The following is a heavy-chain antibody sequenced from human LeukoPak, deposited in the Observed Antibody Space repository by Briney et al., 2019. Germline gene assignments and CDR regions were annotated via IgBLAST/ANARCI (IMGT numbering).Heavy chain of an antibody. CDR1: GGSVSDYY. Sequence: SETLSLTCTVSGGSVSDYYWSWIRQSPGKGLEWIGYIYYTGSTSYNPSLRSRVTMSADTSKNQFSLKLSSVTAADTAVYYCARDGMFDIWGQGRMVTVSS. CDR2: IYYTGST. CDR3: ARDGMFDI. V-gene: IGHV4-59*02. J-gene: IGHJ3*02. D-gene: IGHD3-10*02.